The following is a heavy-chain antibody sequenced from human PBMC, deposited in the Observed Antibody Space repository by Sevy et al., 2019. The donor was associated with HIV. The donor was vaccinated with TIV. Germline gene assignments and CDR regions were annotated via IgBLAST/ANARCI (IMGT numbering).Heavy chain of an antibody. CDR2: ISRTTGVI. J-gene: IGHJ6*02. D-gene: IGHD6-6*01. Sequence: GGSLRLSCAASGFTFNDYFMSWIRQAPGKGLEWVAFISRTTGVIFYADSVKGRFTISRDNSKNSLYLQLYSLTVEDTAVYYCARAKYSSPHYYYYCLDVWGQGTTVTVSS. V-gene: IGHV3-11*04. CDR3: ARAKYSSPHYYYYCLDV. CDR1: GFTFNDYF.